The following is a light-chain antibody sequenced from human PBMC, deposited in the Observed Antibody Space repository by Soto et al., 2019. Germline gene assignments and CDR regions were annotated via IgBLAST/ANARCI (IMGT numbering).Light chain of an antibody. CDR3: QQTYSILFT. V-gene: IGKV1-39*01. CDR1: QNISNY. J-gene: IGKJ4*01. CDR2: AAS. Sequence: DIQMTQSPSSLSASVGDRGTITCRASQNISNYLNWYRQKPGKAPKILISAASSLQSGVPSRFSGSGSGTDFTLTISSLQPEDFATYYCQQTYSILFTFXGGTKV.